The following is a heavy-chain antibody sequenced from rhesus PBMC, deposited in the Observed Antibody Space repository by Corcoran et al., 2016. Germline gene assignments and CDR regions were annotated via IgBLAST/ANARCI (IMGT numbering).Heavy chain of an antibody. D-gene: IGHD2-15*01. J-gene: IGHJ6*01. CDR1: GPSLNFYW. CDR3: ARDRREYHSYGLDS. CDR2: IHVNGGNT. Sequence: QVQVQESGPGLVKPSETLSLTCTVSGPSLNFYWLLWVRQPPGKVLEWIGEIHVNGGNTNYNPSLKSRVTFSRDASKNQFYLKMTSVTVADTAVYFCARDRREYHSYGLDSWGQGVVVTVSS. V-gene: IGHV4-80*01.